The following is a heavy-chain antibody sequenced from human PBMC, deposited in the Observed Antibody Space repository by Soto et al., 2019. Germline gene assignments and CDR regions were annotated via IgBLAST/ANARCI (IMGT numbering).Heavy chain of an antibody. CDR3: ARDRRHNWFDP. J-gene: IGHJ5*02. CDR1: GGSMTNYY. CDR2: TYYSGNT. Sequence: PSETLSLTCTVSGGSMTNYYWSWIQQPPGKGLEWIGYTYYSGNTNYNPSLKSRVTISVDTSKNQFSLKLSSVTAADTAVYYCARDRRHNWFDPWGQGTLVTVSS. V-gene: IGHV4-59*01.